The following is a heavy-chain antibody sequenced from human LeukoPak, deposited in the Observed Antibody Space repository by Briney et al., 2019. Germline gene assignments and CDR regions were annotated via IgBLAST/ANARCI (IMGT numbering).Heavy chain of an antibody. V-gene: IGHV3-23*01. CDR1: GFTFSDYY. D-gene: IGHD6-19*01. J-gene: IGHJ4*02. CDR3: TKDAGYSSGREFDS. CDR2: ISGDGRST. Sequence: GGSLRLSCAASGFTFSDYYMSWVRQAPGQGLEWVSTISGDGRSTYYADSVKGRFTISRDNSKNTLFLQMNSLRAENTAVYYCTKDAGYSSGREFDSWGQGTLVIVSS.